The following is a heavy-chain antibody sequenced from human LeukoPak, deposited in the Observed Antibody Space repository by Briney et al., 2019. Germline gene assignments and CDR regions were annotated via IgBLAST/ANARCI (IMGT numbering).Heavy chain of an antibody. CDR2: IYPGDSET. CDR1: GYSFTTFW. V-gene: IGHV5-51*01. J-gene: IGHJ4*02. D-gene: IGHD3/OR15-3a*01. CDR3: ARHAGLAQGLDY. Sequence: GESLQISCKGSGYSFTTFWIGWVRQMPGKGLEWMGIIYPGDSETRYSPSFQGQVTISADKSISTAYLQWSSLKASDTAFYYCARHAGLAQGLDYWGQGALVTVSS.